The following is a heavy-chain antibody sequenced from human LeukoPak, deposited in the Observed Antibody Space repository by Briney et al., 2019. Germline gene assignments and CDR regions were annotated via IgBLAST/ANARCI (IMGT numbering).Heavy chain of an antibody. CDR3: ARRRDLYSGSYYPFDY. D-gene: IGHD1-26*01. Sequence: GESLKISCKGSGYRFTSYWIGWVRQMPGKGLEWMGIIYPSDSDTRYSPSFQGRVTISADKSISTAYLQWSSLKASDTAMYYCARRRDLYSGSYYPFDYWGQGTLVTVSS. CDR1: GYRFTSYW. V-gene: IGHV5-51*01. CDR2: IYPSDSDT. J-gene: IGHJ4*02.